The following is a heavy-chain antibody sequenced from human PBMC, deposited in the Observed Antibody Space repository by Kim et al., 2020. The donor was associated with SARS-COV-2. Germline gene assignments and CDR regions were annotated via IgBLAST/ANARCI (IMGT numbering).Heavy chain of an antibody. D-gene: IGHD2-2*02. V-gene: IGHV3-33*01. J-gene: IGHJ6*02. Sequence: GRSLRLSCAASGFTFTSYGMHWVRQAPGKGLEWVAVIWYDGSNKYYADSVKGRFTISRDNSKNTLYLQMNSLRAEDTAVYYCARDHRWLDCSSTSCYRAYYYYGMDVWGQGTTVTVSS. CDR2: IWYDGSNK. CDR1: GFTFTSYG. CDR3: ARDHRWLDCSSTSCYRAYYYYGMDV.